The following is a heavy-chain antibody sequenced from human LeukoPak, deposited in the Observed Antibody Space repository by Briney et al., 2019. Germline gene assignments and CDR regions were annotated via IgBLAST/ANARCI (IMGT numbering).Heavy chain of an antibody. J-gene: IGHJ4*02. CDR3: AKGKYSSSWYYDY. CDR2: ISGRGGST. V-gene: IGHV3-23*01. CDR1: GFTFSDYA. D-gene: IGHD6-13*01. Sequence: PGGSLRLSCAGSGFTFSDYAMTWVRQAPGKGLEWVSRISGRGGSTYYADSVKGRFTISRDNSKDTLYLQMNSLRAEDTAVYYCAKGKYSSSWYYDYWGQGTLVTVSS.